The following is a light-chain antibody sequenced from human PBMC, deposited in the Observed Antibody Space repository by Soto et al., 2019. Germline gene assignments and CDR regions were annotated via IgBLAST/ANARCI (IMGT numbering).Light chain of an antibody. V-gene: IGLV2-8*01. CDR3: SSYAGSNNNYV. CDR2: EVS. J-gene: IGLJ1*01. CDR1: SSDVGGYNY. Sequence: QSVLTQPPSASGSPGQSVTISCTGTSSDVGGYNYVSWYQQHPGKAPKLMIYEVSKRPSGVPDRFSGSKSGNTASLTVSGLQAEDEADYYCSSYAGSNNNYVFGTGTKLTVL.